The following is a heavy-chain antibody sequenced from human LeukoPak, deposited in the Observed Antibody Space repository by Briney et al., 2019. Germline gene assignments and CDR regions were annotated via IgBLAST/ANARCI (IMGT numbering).Heavy chain of an antibody. Sequence: GRSLRLSCAASGFTFSSYGMHWVRQAPGKGLEWVAVIWYDGSNKYYADSVKGRFTISRDNSKNTLYLQMNSLRAEDTAVYYCARSGGGNAFDIWSQGTMVTVSS. CDR2: IWYDGSNK. CDR1: GFTFSSYG. CDR3: ARSGGGNAFDI. J-gene: IGHJ3*02. D-gene: IGHD2-8*02. V-gene: IGHV3-33*01.